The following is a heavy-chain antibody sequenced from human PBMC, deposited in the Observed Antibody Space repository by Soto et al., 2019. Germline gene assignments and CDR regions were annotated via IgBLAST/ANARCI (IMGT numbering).Heavy chain of an antibody. CDR1: GYTFTSYD. J-gene: IGHJ5*02. V-gene: IGHV1-8*01. Sequence: ASVKVSCKASGYTFTSYDINWVRQATGQGLEWMGWMNPNSGNTGYAQKFQGRVTMTRNTSISTAYMELSSLRSEDTAVYHCARSRRPAAPYNWFDPWGQGTLVTVSS. CDR3: ARSRRPAAPYNWFDP. D-gene: IGHD2-2*01. CDR2: MNPNSGNT.